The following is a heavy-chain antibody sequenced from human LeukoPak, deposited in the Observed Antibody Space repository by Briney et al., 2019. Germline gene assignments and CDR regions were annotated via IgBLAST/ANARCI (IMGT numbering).Heavy chain of an antibody. J-gene: IGHJ4*02. Sequence: SETLSLTCTVSGGSISSSSYYWGWIRQPPGKGLEWIGSIYYSGSTYYNPSLKSRVTISVDTSKNQFSLKLSSVTAADTAVYYCARLFGTYGDYTHFDYWGQGTLVTVSS. CDR3: ARLFGTYGDYTHFDY. CDR1: GGSISSSSYY. V-gene: IGHV4-39*07. D-gene: IGHD4-17*01. CDR2: IYYSGST.